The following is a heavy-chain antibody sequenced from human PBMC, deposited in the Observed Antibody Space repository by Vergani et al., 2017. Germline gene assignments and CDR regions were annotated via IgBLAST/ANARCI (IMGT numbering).Heavy chain of an antibody. CDR2: IKSDGRT. CDR1: GFRVTTFY. CDR3: ARDGRIDAEGKELDY. D-gene: IGHD1-14*01. J-gene: IGHJ4*02. Sequence: VELLESGGGLAQPGGSLRVSCSASGFRVTTFYMSWVRQAPGKGLEWVSVIKSDGRTSYAESVRGRFTISRDTSRNAVYLQMNILRVEDTGVYYCARDGRIDAEGKELDYWGQGTLVTVS. V-gene: IGHV3-66*02.